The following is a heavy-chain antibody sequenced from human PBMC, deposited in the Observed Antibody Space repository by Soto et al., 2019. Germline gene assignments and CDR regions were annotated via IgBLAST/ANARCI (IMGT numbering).Heavy chain of an antibody. CDR1: GFTFSSYG. CDR2: ISYDGSNK. V-gene: IGHV3-30*18. Sequence: GGSLRLSCAASGFTFSSYGMHWVRQVPGEGLEWVAVISYDGSNKYYADSVKGRFTISRDNSKNTLFLQMNSLRGEDTAVYYCAKESYSSSSYYYGMDVRGPRSTVPVS. J-gene: IGHJ6*02. CDR3: AKESYSSSSYYYGMDV. D-gene: IGHD6-6*01.